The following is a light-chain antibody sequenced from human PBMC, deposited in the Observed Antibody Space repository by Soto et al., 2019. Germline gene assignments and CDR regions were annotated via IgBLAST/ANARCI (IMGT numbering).Light chain of an antibody. CDR2: DSS. CDR3: QQYDSFPWT. J-gene: IGKJ1*01. Sequence: DIQMTQSPSTLSASVGDRVTITCRASQGISDWLAWYQQKPGKPPRLLIYDSSSLDTGVPSRFSGSGYGTGFTLTISGLQPEDFATFYCQQYDSFPWTLGQGTKVDIK. CDR1: QGISDW. V-gene: IGKV1-5*01.